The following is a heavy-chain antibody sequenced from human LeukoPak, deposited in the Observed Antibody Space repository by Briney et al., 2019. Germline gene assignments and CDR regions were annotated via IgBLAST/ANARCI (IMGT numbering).Heavy chain of an antibody. V-gene: IGHV4-39*07. CDR2: IFYTGNT. D-gene: IGHD3-22*01. Sequence: SETLSLTCTVSGGSISSSSYYWGWIRQPPGKGLEWIGGIFYTGNTYDNPSLKSRVTISVDTSKNQFSLKLSSVTAADTAVYYCASLPTVYSRGYLALWGQGTLVTVSS. CDR1: GGSISSSSYY. CDR3: ASLPTVYSRGYLAL. J-gene: IGHJ4*02.